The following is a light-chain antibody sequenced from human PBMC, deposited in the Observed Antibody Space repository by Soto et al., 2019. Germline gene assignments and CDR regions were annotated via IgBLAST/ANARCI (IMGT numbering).Light chain of an antibody. Sequence: EIVLTQSPGTLSWSPGERDTLSCRASESITSNFLAWYQQKPGQAPRLLIYGASSRATGIPDRFSGSGSERDFTLTINRLEPEDFAVYFCQQYGRSPLMYTFGQGTKLEIK. CDR1: ESITSNF. V-gene: IGKV3-20*01. CDR2: GAS. CDR3: QQYGRSPLMYT. J-gene: IGKJ2*01.